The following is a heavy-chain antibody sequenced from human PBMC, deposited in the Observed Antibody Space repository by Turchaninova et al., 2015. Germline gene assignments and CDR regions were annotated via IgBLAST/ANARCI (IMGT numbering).Heavy chain of an antibody. CDR1: GFTFSSYA. Sequence: QVQVVESGGGVVQPGRSLRLSCAASGFTFSSYAMHWVRQAPGMGLVWVAVISHDGSNKYSADSLNGRFTISRDNSENTLYLQMNIVRVEDTAVYDCVKGTSARIFYYYMDVWGQGTTVTVSS. CDR3: VKGTSARIFYYYMDV. J-gene: IGHJ6*03. D-gene: IGHD3-3*02. V-gene: IGHV3-30*18. CDR2: ISHDGSNK.